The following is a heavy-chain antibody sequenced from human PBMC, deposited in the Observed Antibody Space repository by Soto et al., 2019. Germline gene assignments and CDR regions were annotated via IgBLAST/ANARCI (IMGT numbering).Heavy chain of an antibody. V-gene: IGHV3-64D*06. D-gene: IGHD3-10*02. CDR1: GSTFSNYA. J-gene: IGHJ5*02. Sequence: PGGSLRLSCAASGSTFSNYAMHWVRQAPGKGLEYVSAISSKGGSTYYADSVKGRFIISRDNSKNTLYLQMSSLGVQDTAVYYCVKGVDVHLNWFDPWGQGTLVTVSS. CDR3: VKGVDVHLNWFDP. CDR2: ISSKGGST.